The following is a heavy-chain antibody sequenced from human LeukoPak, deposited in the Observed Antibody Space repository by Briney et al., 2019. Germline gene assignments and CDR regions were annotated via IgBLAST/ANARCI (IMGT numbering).Heavy chain of an antibody. CDR3: ARAGFRNIVVVTAIASWFDP. Sequence: ASVKVSCKASGYTFNSYGISWVRQAPGQGLEWMGWISAYNGNTNYAQKLQGRVTMTTDTSTSTASMELRSLRSDDTAVYYCARAGFRNIVVVTAIASWFDPWGQGTLVTVSS. D-gene: IGHD2-21*02. V-gene: IGHV1-18*01. CDR1: GYTFNSYG. CDR2: ISAYNGNT. J-gene: IGHJ5*02.